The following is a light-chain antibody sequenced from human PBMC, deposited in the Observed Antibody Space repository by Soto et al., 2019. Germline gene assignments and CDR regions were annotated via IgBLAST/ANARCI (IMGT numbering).Light chain of an antibody. CDR3: QSYDSSLSGPSWV. CDR2: GNS. V-gene: IGLV1-40*01. Sequence: QAVVTQPPSVSGAPGQRVTISCTGSSSNIGAGYDVHWYQQLPGTAPKLLIYGNSNRPSGVPDRFSGSKSGTSASLAITGLQAEDEADYYCQSYDSSLSGPSWVFGGGTKVTV. CDR1: SSNIGAGYD. J-gene: IGLJ3*02.